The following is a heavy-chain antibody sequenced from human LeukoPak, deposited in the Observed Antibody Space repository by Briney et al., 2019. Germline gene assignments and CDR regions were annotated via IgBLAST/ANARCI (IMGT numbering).Heavy chain of an antibody. D-gene: IGHD5-18*01. J-gene: IGHJ6*03. Sequence: PMGSLRLSCASSGFSFSSYGMHWVRQAPGTWLEWVAFILYDESNKCYADSVKGRFNISNVNSNNTLDVQMNSLRAEDTAVYYCAKDGTARDLYYYYYMDVWGKGATVTVSS. CDR1: GFSFSSYG. CDR3: AKDGTARDLYYYYYMDV. CDR2: ILYDESNK. V-gene: IGHV3-30*02.